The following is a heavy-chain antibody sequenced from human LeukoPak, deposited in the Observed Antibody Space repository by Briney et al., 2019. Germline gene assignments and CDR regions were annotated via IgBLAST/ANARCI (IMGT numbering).Heavy chain of an antibody. CDR1: GYTFTSYD. Sequence: ASVKVSCKASGYTFTSYDINWVRQATGQGLEWMGWMNPNSGNTGYAQKVQGRVTMTRNTSISTAYMELRSLRSEDTAVYYCARADYCSGGSCYGQPTSSEFDSWGQGTLVTVSS. J-gene: IGHJ4*02. D-gene: IGHD2-15*01. CDR2: MNPNSGNT. CDR3: ARADYCSGGSCYGQPTSSEFDS. V-gene: IGHV1-8*01.